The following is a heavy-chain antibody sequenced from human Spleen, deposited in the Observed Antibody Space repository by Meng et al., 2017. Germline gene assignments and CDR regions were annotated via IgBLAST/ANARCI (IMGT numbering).Heavy chain of an antibody. Sequence: ESLKISCTVSGASVSSGSYYWSWIRQPPGKGLEWIGYIYYSGSTNYNPSLKSRVTISIDTSKNQFSLNLRSVTAADTAVYYCARDRSGYAYFDYWGQGTLVTVSS. D-gene: IGHD5-12*01. CDR2: IYYSGST. CDR1: GASVSSGSYY. J-gene: IGHJ4*02. CDR3: ARDRSGYAYFDY. V-gene: IGHV4-61*01.